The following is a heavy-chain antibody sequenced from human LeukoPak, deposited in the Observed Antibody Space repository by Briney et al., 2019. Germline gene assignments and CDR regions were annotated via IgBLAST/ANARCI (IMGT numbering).Heavy chain of an antibody. V-gene: IGHV1-8*02. CDR1: GYTFTGYY. D-gene: IGHD2-2*02. CDR2: MNPNSGNT. CDR3: ARGVYQLLYGTYYFDY. J-gene: IGHJ4*02. Sequence: GAPVKVSCKASGYTFTGYYMHWVRQAPGQGLEWMGWMNPNSGNTGYAQKFQGRVTMTRNTSISTAYMELSSLRSEDTAVYHCARGVYQLLYGTYYFDYWGQGTLVTVSS.